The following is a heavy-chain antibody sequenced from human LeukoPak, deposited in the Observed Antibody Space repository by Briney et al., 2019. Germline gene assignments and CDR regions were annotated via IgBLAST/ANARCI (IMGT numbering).Heavy chain of an antibody. Sequence: ASVKVSFKASGYTFTSYGISWVRQAPGQGLEWMGWISAYNGNTNYAQKLQGRVTMTTVTSTSTAYMELRSLRSDDTAVYYCARAPSIRPYYYESSGYYYFDYWGQGTLVTVSS. CDR2: ISAYNGNT. D-gene: IGHD3-22*01. CDR3: ARAPSIRPYYYESSGYYYFDY. CDR1: GYTFTSYG. J-gene: IGHJ4*02. V-gene: IGHV1-18*01.